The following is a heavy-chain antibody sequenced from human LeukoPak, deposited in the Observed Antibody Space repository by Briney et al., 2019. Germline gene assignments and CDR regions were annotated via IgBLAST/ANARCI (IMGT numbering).Heavy chain of an antibody. D-gene: IGHD5-18*01. CDR3: AKGKYVDTAMVRVYYYYYMDV. Sequence: GGSLRLSCAASGFTFSSYGMHWVRQAPGKGLEWVAFIRYDGSNKYYADSVKGRFTISRDNSKNTLYLQMNSLRAEDTAVYYCAKGKYVDTAMVRVYYYYYMDVWGKGTTVTISS. CDR2: IRYDGSNK. V-gene: IGHV3-30*02. CDR1: GFTFSSYG. J-gene: IGHJ6*03.